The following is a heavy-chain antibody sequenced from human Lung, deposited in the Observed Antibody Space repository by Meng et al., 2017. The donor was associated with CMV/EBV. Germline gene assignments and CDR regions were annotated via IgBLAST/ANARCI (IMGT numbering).Heavy chain of an antibody. Sequence: GESLKISCAASGFSFTEYGMHWVRQTPDKGLEWVAFIRMDESDKFYGASVKGRFTISRDMSRKTLFLQMNSLRTYDTGVYYCAKDDPGVAIWGQGTLVTVSS. V-gene: IGHV3-30*02. J-gene: IGHJ4*02. CDR1: GFSFTEYG. CDR3: AKDDPGVAI. CDR2: IRMDESDK. D-gene: IGHD3-10*01.